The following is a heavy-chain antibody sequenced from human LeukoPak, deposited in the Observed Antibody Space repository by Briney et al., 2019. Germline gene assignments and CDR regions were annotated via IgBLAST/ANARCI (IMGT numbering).Heavy chain of an antibody. D-gene: IGHD3-9*01. CDR3: ARDSDWACDY. Sequence: GGSLRLSCAASGFTFNTYSMNWVRQAPGKGLEWLSYVKSGNYDIQYADSVTGRFTVSRDSATNSLYLQMNDLKAEDTAVYYCARDSDWACDYWGQGSLVTVSS. V-gene: IGHV3-48*01. CDR2: VKSGNYDI. CDR1: GFTFNTYS. J-gene: IGHJ4*02.